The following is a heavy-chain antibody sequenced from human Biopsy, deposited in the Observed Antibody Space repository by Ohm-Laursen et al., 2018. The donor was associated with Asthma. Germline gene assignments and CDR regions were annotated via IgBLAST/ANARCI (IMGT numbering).Heavy chain of an antibody. V-gene: IGHV4-39*01. J-gene: IGHJ4*02. Sequence: GTLSLTCTVSGDSVNDRSHYWGWVRQPPGKGLEWLGSVYYSGGTYYPPSLKTEVTVSVRTSDNQFSLRLTSVTASDTAVYFCARHHGQGPPDYFDFWGQGILVTVSP. CDR3: ARHHGQGPPDYFDF. CDR1: GDSVNDRSHY. CDR2: VYYSGGT.